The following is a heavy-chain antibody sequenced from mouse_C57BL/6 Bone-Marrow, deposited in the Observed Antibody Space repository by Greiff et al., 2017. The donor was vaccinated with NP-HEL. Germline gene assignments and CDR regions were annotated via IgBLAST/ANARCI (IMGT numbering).Heavy chain of an antibody. Sequence: QVQLQQPGAELVKPGASVKLSCKASGYTFTSYWMQWVKQRPGQGLEWIGEIDPSDSYTNYNQKFKGKATLTVDTSSSTAYMQLSSLTSEDSAVYYCARLSITTVVADYWGQGTTLTGSS. D-gene: IGHD1-1*01. V-gene: IGHV1-50*01. CDR3: ARLSITTVVADY. J-gene: IGHJ2*01. CDR2: IDPSDSYT. CDR1: GYTFTSYW.